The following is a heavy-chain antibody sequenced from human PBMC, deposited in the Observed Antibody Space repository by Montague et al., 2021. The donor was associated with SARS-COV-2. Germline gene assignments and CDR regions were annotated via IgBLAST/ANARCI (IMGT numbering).Heavy chain of an antibody. D-gene: IGHD5-12*01. CDR2: LYYTGTA. V-gene: IGHV4-39*01. J-gene: IGHJ1*01. Sequence: SETLSLTCTVSGGSFSRSDYHWGWIRQSPGKGLEWIVSLYYTGTAYCNPSLKSRVDISVDTTRNQFSLRLSSVTAADTAVYYCARTVDSRSAGIFQHWGQGTLVTVSS. CDR1: GGSFSRSDYH. CDR3: ARTVDSRSAGIFQH.